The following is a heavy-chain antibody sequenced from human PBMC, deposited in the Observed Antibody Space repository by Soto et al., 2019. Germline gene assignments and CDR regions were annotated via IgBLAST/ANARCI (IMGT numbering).Heavy chain of an antibody. J-gene: IGHJ3*02. CDR1: GGSISSYY. D-gene: IGHD2-15*01. V-gene: IGHV4-59*01. CDR2: IYYSGST. CDR3: ARARCSGGSCSPGGPTPDAFDI. Sequence: SETLSLTCTVSGGSISSYYWSWIRQPPGKGLEWIGYIYYSGSTNYNPSLKSRVTISVDTSKNQFSLKLSSVTAADTAVYYCARARCSGGSCSPGGPTPDAFDIWGQGTMVTVSS.